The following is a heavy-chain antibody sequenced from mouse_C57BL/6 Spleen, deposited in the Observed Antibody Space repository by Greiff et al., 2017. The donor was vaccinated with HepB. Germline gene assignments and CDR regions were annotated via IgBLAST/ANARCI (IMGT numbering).Heavy chain of an antibody. V-gene: IGHV1-18*01. CDR2: INPNNGGT. D-gene: IGHD3-2*02. CDR3: EREATLAWFAY. CDR1: GYTFTDYN. J-gene: IGHJ3*01. Sequence: EVQLQQSGPELVKPGASVKIPCKASGYTFTDYNMDWVKQSHGKSLEWIGDINPNNGGTIYNQKFKGKATLTVDKSSSTAYMELRSLTSEDTAVYDCEREATLAWFAYWGQGTLVTVSA.